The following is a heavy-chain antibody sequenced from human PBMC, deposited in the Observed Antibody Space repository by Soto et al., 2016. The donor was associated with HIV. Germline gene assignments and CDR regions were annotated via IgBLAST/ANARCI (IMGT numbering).Heavy chain of an antibody. CDR3: ARTRGRSYYFDY. V-gene: IGHV3-64*01. J-gene: IGHJ4*02. CDR1: GFTFSSYA. Sequence: VQLVESGGGLVQPGGSLRLSCAASGFTFSSYAMHWVRQAPGKGLEYVSAISSNGGSTYYANSVKGRFTISRDNSKNTLYLQMGSLRAEDTAVYYCARTRGRSYYFDYWGQGTLVTVSS. CDR2: ISSNGGST. D-gene: IGHD1-26*01.